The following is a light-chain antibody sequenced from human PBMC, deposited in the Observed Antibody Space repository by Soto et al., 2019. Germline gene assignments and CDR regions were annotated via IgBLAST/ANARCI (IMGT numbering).Light chain of an antibody. J-gene: IGLJ1*01. CDR1: RSNIGAGYD. CDR2: ANN. V-gene: IGLV1-40*01. Sequence: QSVLTQPPSVSGAPGQRVTISCTGSRSNIGAGYDVHWYQQLPGTAPKLLIYANNIRPSGVPGRFSGSKSGTSASLAITGLQAEDEADYYYQSYDSSLSGYVFGTGTKVTVL. CDR3: QSYDSSLSGYV.